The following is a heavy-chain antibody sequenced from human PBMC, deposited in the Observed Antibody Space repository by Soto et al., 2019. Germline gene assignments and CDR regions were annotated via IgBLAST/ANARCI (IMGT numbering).Heavy chain of an antibody. V-gene: IGHV3-30*02. D-gene: IGHD6-13*01. CDR3: AKDRGYYSSSWPSY. J-gene: IGHJ4*02. Sequence: YVRGRFTISRDNSKNTVYLQMNSLRAEDTAVYYCAKDRGYYSSSWPSYWGQGTLVTVSS.